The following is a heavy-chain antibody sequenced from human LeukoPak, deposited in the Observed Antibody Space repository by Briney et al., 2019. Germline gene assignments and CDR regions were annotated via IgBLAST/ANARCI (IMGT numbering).Heavy chain of an antibody. CDR3: AKDSYVDNGYCYY. J-gene: IGHJ4*02. CDR2: INPNSGDT. D-gene: IGHD2-21*01. Sequence: GASVKVSCNASGYSFTGQYMHWVRQAPGQGLEWMGWINPNSGDTNYAQKFQGRVTMTRDTSISTAYMELTRLTSDDTAVYFCAKDSYVDNGYCYYWGQGTLVTVSS. CDR1: GYSFTGQY. V-gene: IGHV1-2*02.